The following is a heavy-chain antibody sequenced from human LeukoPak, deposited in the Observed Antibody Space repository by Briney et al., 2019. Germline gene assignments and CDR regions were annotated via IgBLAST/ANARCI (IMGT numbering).Heavy chain of an antibody. D-gene: IGHD3-10*02. CDR1: GFTFTNAW. V-gene: IGHV3-15*01. Sequence: GGSLRLSCAASGFTFTNAWMSWVRQAPGKVLEWIGRSKSQTDGGTTDYAAPVKGRSTISRDDSKNTVYLQMNSLRTDDTAVYYCTTLSYVGGYWGQGTLVTVSS. J-gene: IGHJ4*02. CDR3: TTLSYVGGY. CDR2: SKSQTDGGTT.